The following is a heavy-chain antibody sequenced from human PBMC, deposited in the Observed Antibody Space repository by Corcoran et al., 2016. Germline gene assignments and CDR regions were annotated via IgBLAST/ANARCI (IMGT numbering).Heavy chain of an antibody. V-gene: IGHV3-21*01. CDR2: ISSSSSYI. Sequence: EVQLVESGGGLVKPGGSLRLSCAASGFTFSSYSMNWVRQAPGKGLEWVSSISSSSSYIYYADSVKGRFTISRENAKNSLYLQMNSLRAEDTAVYYCAREALWFGELDYWGQGTLVTVSS. J-gene: IGHJ4*02. CDR1: GFTFSSYS. CDR3: AREALWFGELDY. D-gene: IGHD3-10*01.